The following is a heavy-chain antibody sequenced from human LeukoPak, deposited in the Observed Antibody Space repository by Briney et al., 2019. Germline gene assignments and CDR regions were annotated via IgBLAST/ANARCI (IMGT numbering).Heavy chain of an antibody. D-gene: IGHD6-19*01. V-gene: IGHV3-30*18. CDR1: GFTFSSYG. CDR3: AKFDGHSSGWSPDY. Sequence: GGSLRLSCAASGFTFSSYGMHWVRQAPGKGLEWVAVISYDGSNKYYADSVKGRFTISRDNSKNTLYLQMNSLRVEDTAVYYCAKFDGHSSGWSPDYWGQGTLVTVSS. CDR2: ISYDGSNK. J-gene: IGHJ4*02.